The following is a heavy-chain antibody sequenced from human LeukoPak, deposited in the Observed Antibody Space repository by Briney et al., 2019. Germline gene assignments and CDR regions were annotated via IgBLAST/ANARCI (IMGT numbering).Heavy chain of an antibody. CDR2: ISGSGGST. CDR1: GFTFSSYG. V-gene: IGHV3-23*01. Sequence: PGGSLRLSCAASGFTFSSYGMSWVRQAPGKGLEWVSAISGSGGSTYYADSVKGRFTISRDNSKNTLYLQMNSLRAEDTAVYYCAKDHVLWFGELLPDYWGQGTLVIVSS. CDR3: AKDHVLWFGELLPDY. J-gene: IGHJ4*02. D-gene: IGHD3-10*01.